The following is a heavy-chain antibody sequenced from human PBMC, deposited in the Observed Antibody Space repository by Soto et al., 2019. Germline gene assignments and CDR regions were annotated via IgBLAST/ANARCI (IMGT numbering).Heavy chain of an antibody. D-gene: IGHD3-3*01. CDR2: ISGSGGST. CDR1: GFTFSSYA. J-gene: IGHJ4*02. V-gene: IGHV3-23*01. CDR3: AKDINFWSGYTLFDY. Sequence: EVQLLESGGGLVQPGGSLRLSCAASGFTFSSYAMSWVRQAPGKGLEWVSAISGSGGSTYYADSVKGRFTISRDNSKNTRYLQMNSLRAEDTAVYYCAKDINFWSGYTLFDYWGQGTLVTVSS.